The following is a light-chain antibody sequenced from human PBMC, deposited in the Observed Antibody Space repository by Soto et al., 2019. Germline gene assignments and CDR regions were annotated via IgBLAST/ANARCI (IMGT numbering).Light chain of an antibody. CDR2: EVS. CDR3: ISYTGSSTSYV. Sequence: QSVLTQPASVSGSPGQSITISCSGTSSDVGSYDHVAWYQQFPGKTPKLMIYEVSNRPAGVSSRLSGSKAGNTASLTISGLPAEDEADYYCISYTGSSTSYVFGSGTKVTVL. J-gene: IGLJ1*01. CDR1: SSDVGSYDH. V-gene: IGLV2-14*01.